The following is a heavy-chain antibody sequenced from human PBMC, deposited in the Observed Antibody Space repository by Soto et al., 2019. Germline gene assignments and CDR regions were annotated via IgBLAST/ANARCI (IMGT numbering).Heavy chain of an antibody. CDR3: ARGRYYDSSGYYDAFDI. V-gene: IGHV1-69*12. Sequence: QVQLVQSGAEVKKPGSSAKVSCKASGGTFSSYAISWVRQAPGQGLEWMGGIIPIFGTANYAQKFQGRVTITADESTSTAYMELSSLRSEYTAVYYCARGRYYDSSGYYDAFDIWGQGTMVTVSS. J-gene: IGHJ3*02. CDR1: GGTFSSYA. CDR2: IIPIFGTA. D-gene: IGHD3-22*01.